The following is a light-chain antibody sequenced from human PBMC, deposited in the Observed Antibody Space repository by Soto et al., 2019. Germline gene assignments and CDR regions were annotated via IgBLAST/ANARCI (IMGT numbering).Light chain of an antibody. J-gene: IGLJ1*01. CDR3: TSYTSSTSPL. V-gene: IGLV2-14*03. CDR1: SSNVGAYNY. CDR2: DVK. Sequence: QSALTQPPSVSGPPGQSITISCTGTSSNVGAYNYSSWYQHPPAKPPNLMISDVKNRPSGISNRFSGSKSGNTASRTISGLQAEDEADYYCTSYTSSTSPLFGTGTKLTVL.